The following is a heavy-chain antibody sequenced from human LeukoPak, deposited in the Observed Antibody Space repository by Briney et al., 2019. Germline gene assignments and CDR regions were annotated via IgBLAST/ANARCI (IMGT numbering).Heavy chain of an antibody. CDR1: GGSISSGGYY. Sequence: SETLSLTCTVSGGSISSGGYYWSWIRQHPGKGLEWIGYIYYSGSTYYNPSLKSRVTISVDTSKNQFSLKLSSVTAADTAAYYCARAITMSWFDPWGQGTLVTVSS. J-gene: IGHJ5*02. D-gene: IGHD3-22*01. V-gene: IGHV4-31*03. CDR3: ARAITMSWFDP. CDR2: IYYSGST.